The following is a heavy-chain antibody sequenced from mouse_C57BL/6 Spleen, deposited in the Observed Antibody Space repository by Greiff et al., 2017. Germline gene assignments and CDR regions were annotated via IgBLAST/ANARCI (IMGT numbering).Heavy chain of an antibody. CDR3: TTGTEFAY. CDR2: IDPATGGT. J-gene: IGHJ3*01. CDR1: GYTFTDYE. Sequence: VQLQQSGAELVRPGASVTLSCKASGYTFTDYEMHWVKQTPVHGLEWIGAIDPATGGTAYNQKFKGKAILTADKSSSTAYMELRSLTSEDSAVYYCTTGTEFAYWGQGTLVTVSA. V-gene: IGHV1-15*01. D-gene: IGHD4-1*01.